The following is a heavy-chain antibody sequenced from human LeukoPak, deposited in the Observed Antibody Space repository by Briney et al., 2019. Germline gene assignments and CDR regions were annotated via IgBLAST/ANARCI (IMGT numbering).Heavy chain of an antibody. D-gene: IGHD3-9*01. V-gene: IGHV3-66*01. CDR2: IYSGGNT. CDR1: GFTVSNNY. Sequence: GGSLRLSCAVSGFTVSNNYMSWVRQAPGKGLEWVSVIYSGGNTYYVDSVKGRFTISRDNSKNTLYLQMNSLRAEDTAVYYCARGRKDILTGYYYSDYWGQGTLDTVSS. CDR3: ARGRKDILTGYYYSDY. J-gene: IGHJ4*02.